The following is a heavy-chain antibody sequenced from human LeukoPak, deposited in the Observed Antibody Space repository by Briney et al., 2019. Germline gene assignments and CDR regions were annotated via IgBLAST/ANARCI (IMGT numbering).Heavy chain of an antibody. Sequence: ASVKVSCKASGYTFTGYYIHWVRQAPGQGLEWMGWINPNSGGTNYAQKFQGRVTMTRDTSISTAYMELSRLRSDDTAVYYCARDFQDTAMVPFDYWGQGTLVTVSS. CDR3: ARDFQDTAMVPFDY. CDR1: GYTFTGYY. D-gene: IGHD5-18*01. V-gene: IGHV1-2*02. J-gene: IGHJ4*02. CDR2: INPNSGGT.